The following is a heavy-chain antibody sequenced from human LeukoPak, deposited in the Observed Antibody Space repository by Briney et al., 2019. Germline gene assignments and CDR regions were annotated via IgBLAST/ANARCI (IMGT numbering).Heavy chain of an antibody. CDR1: GYTFTSYY. V-gene: IGHV1-46*01. CDR2: INPSGGNT. J-gene: IGHJ3*02. D-gene: IGHD1-26*01. Sequence: ASVKVSCKASGYTFTSYYMHWVRQAPGQGLEWMGIINPSGGNTSYAQKFQGRVTVTRDTSTSTVYMELSSLRSEDTAVYYCATESYSGSYLYAFDIWGQGTMVTVSS. CDR3: ATESYSGSYLYAFDI.